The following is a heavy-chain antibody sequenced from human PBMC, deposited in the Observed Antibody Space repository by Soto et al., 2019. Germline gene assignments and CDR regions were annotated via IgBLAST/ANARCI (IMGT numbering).Heavy chain of an antibody. D-gene: IGHD5-12*01. CDR2: IYYRGNA. J-gene: IGHJ4*02. CDR1: DDSINSDKYY. Sequence: SXTLSLTCSVSDDSINSDKYYWCWIRQPPGKALEWIGSIYYRGNAYYNPSLQTRVTISLDKSKSQFSLKLNSVTAADSAVYFCARLEGLATISYYFDFWGPGALVTVSS. V-gene: IGHV4-39*01. CDR3: ARLEGLATISYYFDF.